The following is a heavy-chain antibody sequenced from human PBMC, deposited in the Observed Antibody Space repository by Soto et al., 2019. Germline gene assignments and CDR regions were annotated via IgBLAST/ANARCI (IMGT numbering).Heavy chain of an antibody. Sequence: SPTLSLTCAISGDSVSSNSATWNWIRQSPSRGLEWLGGTYYRSKWYTDYAVSVQSRITIDPDTSETNFTLQLNSVTPEDTAVYYCVRGSTQWFGAFDIWGQGTIVTVSS. CDR1: GDSVSSNSAT. J-gene: IGHJ3*02. CDR2: TYYRSKWYT. V-gene: IGHV6-1*01. D-gene: IGHD3-10*01. CDR3: VRGSTQWFGAFDI.